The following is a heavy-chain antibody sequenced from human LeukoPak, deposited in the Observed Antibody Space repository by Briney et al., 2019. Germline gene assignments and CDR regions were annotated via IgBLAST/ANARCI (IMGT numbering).Heavy chain of an antibody. V-gene: IGHV1-69*15. CDR3: GRGGIAAAGNFDY. D-gene: IGHD6-13*01. J-gene: IGHJ4*02. Sequence: GASVKLSCTASGGTFSSYAISWVRQAPGQGLEWMGRIIPIFGTANYAQNFQGRVTITADESTSTAYMELSSLRSEDTAVYYCGRGGIAAAGNFDYWGQGTLVTVSS. CDR2: IIPIFGTA. CDR1: GGTFSSYA.